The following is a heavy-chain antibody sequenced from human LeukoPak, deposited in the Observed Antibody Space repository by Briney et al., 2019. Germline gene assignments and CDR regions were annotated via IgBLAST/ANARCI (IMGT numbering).Heavy chain of an antibody. CDR1: GFTFSSYG. Sequence: GRSLRLSCAASGFTFSSYGMHWVRQAPGKGLEWVAVISYDGSNKYYADSVKGRFTISRDNSKNTLYLQMNSLRAEDTAVYYCAKFSYYDSSGYFLGSYYYGMDVWGQGTTVTVSS. V-gene: IGHV3-30*18. D-gene: IGHD3-22*01. CDR2: ISYDGSNK. CDR3: AKFSYYDSSGYFLGSYYYGMDV. J-gene: IGHJ6*02.